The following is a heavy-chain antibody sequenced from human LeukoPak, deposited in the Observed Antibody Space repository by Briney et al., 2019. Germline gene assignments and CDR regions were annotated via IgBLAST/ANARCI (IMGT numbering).Heavy chain of an antibody. Sequence: SETLSLTCAVYGGSFSGYYWSWIRQPPGKGLEWIGEINHSGSTNYNPSLKSRVTISVDTSKNQFSLKLSSVTAADTAVYYCAGGYSYGFGYYYYGMDVWGQGTTVTVSS. V-gene: IGHV4-34*01. CDR1: GGSFSGYY. CDR2: INHSGST. D-gene: IGHD5-18*01. CDR3: AGGYSYGFGYYYYGMDV. J-gene: IGHJ6*02.